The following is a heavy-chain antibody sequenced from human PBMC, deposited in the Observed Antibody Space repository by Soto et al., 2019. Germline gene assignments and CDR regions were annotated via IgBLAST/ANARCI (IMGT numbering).Heavy chain of an antibody. CDR1: GFTFRNNG. D-gene: IGHD3-22*01. J-gene: IGHJ6*02. CDR3: AKGXSGNYLXYXXYYGMDV. Sequence: QVQLVXSGGGVVQXGRSLXLSCEASGFTFRNNGMHWXXQVXXXXLXXXAVXSYDGNNKYYADSVKGRFTISRDISKNTVYLQMNNLRTEDTAMYYCAKGXSGNYLXYXXYYGMDVWGLGTTVTVSS. CDR2: XSYDGNNK. V-gene: IGHV3-30*18.